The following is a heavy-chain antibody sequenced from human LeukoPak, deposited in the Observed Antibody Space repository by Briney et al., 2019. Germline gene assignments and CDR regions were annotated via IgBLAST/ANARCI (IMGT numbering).Heavy chain of an antibody. D-gene: IGHD6-19*01. CDR2: IYYSGST. Sequence: SETLSLTCTVSGGSSSLYYWSWIRQPPGKGLEWIGYIYYSGSTNYNPSLRSRVTISVDMSKNQFSLKLSSVTAADTAVYYCARSQWLGAFDIWGQGTMVTVSS. V-gene: IGHV4-59*08. J-gene: IGHJ3*02. CDR3: ARSQWLGAFDI. CDR1: GGSSSLYY.